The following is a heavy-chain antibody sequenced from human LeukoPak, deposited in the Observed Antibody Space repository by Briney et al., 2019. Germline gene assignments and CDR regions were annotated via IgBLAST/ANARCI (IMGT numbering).Heavy chain of an antibody. J-gene: IGHJ4*02. Sequence: GASVKVSCKASGYTFTGYHLHWVRQAPAQGLEWMGRINPNTGGTDYAQKFQGRVTMTRDTSISTAYMDLSRLRSDDTAVYYCARDYCSSTSCLFDYWGQGTLVTVSA. CDR1: GYTFTGYH. V-gene: IGHV1-2*06. CDR3: ARDYCSSTSCLFDY. D-gene: IGHD2-2*01. CDR2: INPNTGGT.